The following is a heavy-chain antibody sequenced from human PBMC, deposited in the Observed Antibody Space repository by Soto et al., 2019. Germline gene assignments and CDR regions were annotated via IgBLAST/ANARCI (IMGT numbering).Heavy chain of an antibody. Sequence: SVKVSCRASGGTFSSYAISWVRQAPGQGLEWMGGIIPIFGTANYAQKFQGRVTITADESTSTAYMELSSLRSEDTAVYYCARDAGGYSGYDPDYWGQGTLVTVSS. D-gene: IGHD5-12*01. J-gene: IGHJ4*02. CDR2: IIPIFGTA. CDR3: ARDAGGYSGYDPDY. CDR1: GGTFSSYA. V-gene: IGHV1-69*13.